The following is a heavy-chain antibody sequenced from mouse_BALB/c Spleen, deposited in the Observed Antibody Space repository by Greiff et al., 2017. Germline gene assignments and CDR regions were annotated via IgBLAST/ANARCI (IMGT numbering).Heavy chain of an antibody. Sequence: EVKLMESGGGLVKPGGSLKLSCAASGFTFSSYAMSWVRQSPEKRLEWVAEISSGGSYTYYPDTVTGRFTISRDNAKNTLYLEMSSLRSEDTAMYYCARDEFAYWGQGTLVTVSA. J-gene: IGHJ3*01. CDR1: GFTFSSYA. CDR3: ARDEFAY. V-gene: IGHV5-9-4*01. CDR2: ISSGGSYT.